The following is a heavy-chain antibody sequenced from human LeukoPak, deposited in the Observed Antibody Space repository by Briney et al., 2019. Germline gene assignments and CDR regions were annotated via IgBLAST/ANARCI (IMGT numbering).Heavy chain of an antibody. D-gene: IGHD3-10*01. Sequence: ASVKVSCKASGCTFSSYAISWVRQAPGQGLEWIGRISPIRGRANYAQKFQGRVTITADKSTNTAYMELSSLRSEDTAVYYCATNVYGSGGYYHYWGQGHLVTVSS. J-gene: IGHJ4*02. CDR1: GCTFSSYA. CDR3: ATNVYGSGGYYHY. CDR2: ISPIRGRA. V-gene: IGHV1-69*04.